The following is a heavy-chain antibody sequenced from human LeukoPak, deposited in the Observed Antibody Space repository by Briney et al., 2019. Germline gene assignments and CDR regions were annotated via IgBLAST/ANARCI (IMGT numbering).Heavy chain of an antibody. Sequence: SETLSLPCTVSGGSTSSSSYYWGWIRQPPGKGLEWIGRIYYSGSTYYNPSLKSRVTISVDTSKNQSSLKLSFVTAADTAVYYCARQDILEWFPGGRWFDPWGQGTLVTVSS. CDR1: GGSTSSSSYY. V-gene: IGHV4-39*01. CDR2: IYYSGST. CDR3: ARQDILEWFPGGRWFDP. J-gene: IGHJ5*02. D-gene: IGHD3-3*01.